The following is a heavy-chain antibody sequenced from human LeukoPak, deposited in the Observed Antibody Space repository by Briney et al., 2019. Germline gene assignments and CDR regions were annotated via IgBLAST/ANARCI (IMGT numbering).Heavy chain of an antibody. V-gene: IGHV1-18*01. CDR2: ISAYNGNT. CDR3: ATVGIAAAGTGYYYYMDV. D-gene: IGHD6-13*01. CDR1: GYTFTSYG. J-gene: IGHJ6*03. Sequence: ASVKVSCKDSGYTFTSYGISWVRQAPGQGLEWMGWISAYNGNTNYAQKLQGRVTMTTDTSTSTAYMELRSLRSDDTAVYYCATVGIAAAGTGYYYYMDVWGKGTTVTVSS.